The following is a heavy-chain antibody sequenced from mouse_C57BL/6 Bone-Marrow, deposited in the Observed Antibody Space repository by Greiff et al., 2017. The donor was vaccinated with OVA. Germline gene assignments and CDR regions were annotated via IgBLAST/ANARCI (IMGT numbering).Heavy chain of an antibody. CDR2: ISSGGSYT. Sequence: EVKLMESGGDLVKPGGSLKLSYAASGFTFSSYGMSWVRQTPDKRLEWVATISSGGSYTYYPDSVKGRFTISRDNAKNTLYLQMSSLKSEDTAMYYCARQGGYYYAMDYWGQGTSVTVSS. CDR3: ARQGGYYYAMDY. CDR1: GFTFSSYG. V-gene: IGHV5-6*01. J-gene: IGHJ4*01. D-gene: IGHD2-2*01.